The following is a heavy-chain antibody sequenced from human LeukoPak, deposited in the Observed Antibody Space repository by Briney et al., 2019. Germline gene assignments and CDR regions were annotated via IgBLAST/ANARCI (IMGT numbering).Heavy chain of an antibody. D-gene: IGHD1-1*01. Sequence: GESLKISCKGSGYSFSTYWLVWVRQMPGKGLEWMGVIYPGDSETRYGTSFQGQVTISADKSISTAYLQWSSLKASDTAMYYCARPVTGTTSMDVWGQGTTVTVSS. J-gene: IGHJ6*02. V-gene: IGHV5-51*01. CDR1: GYSFSTYW. CDR2: IYPGDSET. CDR3: ARPVTGTTSMDV.